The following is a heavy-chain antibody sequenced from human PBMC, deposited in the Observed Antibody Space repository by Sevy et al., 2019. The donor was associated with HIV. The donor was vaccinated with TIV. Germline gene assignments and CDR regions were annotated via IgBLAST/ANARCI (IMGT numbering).Heavy chain of an antibody. V-gene: IGHV3-21*06. CDR1: QFTFRDYT. D-gene: IGHD3-10*01. J-gene: IGHJ4*02. Sequence: GGSLRLTCAASQFTFRDYTMKWVRQTPGKGLEWISYISSGSSYIRYADSVKGRFTISRDNAENSLYLQMNRLRAEDTGVYFCARDRDYYGSGTYDYWGQGTLVTVSS. CDR3: ARDRDYYGSGTYDY. CDR2: ISSGSSYI.